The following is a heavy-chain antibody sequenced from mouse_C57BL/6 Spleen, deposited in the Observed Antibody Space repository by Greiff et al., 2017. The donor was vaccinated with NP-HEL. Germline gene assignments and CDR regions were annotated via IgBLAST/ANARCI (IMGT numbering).Heavy chain of an antibody. V-gene: IGHV3-6*01. CDR2: ISYDGSN. CDR1: GYSITSGYY. CDR3: AREAAYYGSFYY. J-gene: IGHJ2*01. D-gene: IGHD1-1*01. Sequence: EVKLQESGPGLVKPSQSLSLTCSVTGYSITSGYYWNWIRQFPGNKLEWMGYISYDGSNNYNPSLKNRISITRDTSKNQFFLKLNSVTTEDTATYYCAREAAYYGSFYYWGQGTTLTVSS.